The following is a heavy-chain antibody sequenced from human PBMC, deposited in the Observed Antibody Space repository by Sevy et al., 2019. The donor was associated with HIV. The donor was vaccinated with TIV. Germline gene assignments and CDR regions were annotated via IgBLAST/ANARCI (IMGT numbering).Heavy chain of an antibody. J-gene: IGHJ4*02. CDR2: FDPEDGET. CDR3: AITKDYYDSSGCPFDY. V-gene: IGHV1-24*01. Sequence: ASVKVSCKASGYTFTSYGISWVRQVPGKGLEWMGSFDPEDGETIYAQKFQGRLTMTEDTSTDTAYMELSSLKSEDTAVFYCAITKDYYDSSGCPFDYWGQGTLVTVSS. CDR1: GYTFTSYG. D-gene: IGHD3-22*01.